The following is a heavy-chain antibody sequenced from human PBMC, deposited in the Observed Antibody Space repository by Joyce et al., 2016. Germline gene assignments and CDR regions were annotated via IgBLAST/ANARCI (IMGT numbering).Heavy chain of an antibody. CDR3: ARSSPYDSSGF. CDR2: INPSDGSI. CDR1: GYTFTAYY. D-gene: IGHD3-22*01. V-gene: IGHV1-46*01. Sequence: QVQLVQSGAEARKPGASVKVSCKASGYTFTAYYIHWVRQAPGQGLEWMGKINPSDGSITYAQKIQGRVTISRDTSTTTVSMELSSLRSADTAVYYCARSSPYDSSGFWGQGTLVTVSS. J-gene: IGHJ4*02.